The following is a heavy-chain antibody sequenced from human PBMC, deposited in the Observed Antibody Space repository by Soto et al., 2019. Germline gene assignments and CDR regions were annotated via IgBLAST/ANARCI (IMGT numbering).Heavy chain of an antibody. CDR1: GGSISSGGYY. J-gene: IGHJ4*01. D-gene: IGHD2-2*01. CDR2: IYYSGST. Sequence: SETLSLTCTVSGGSISSGGYYWSWIRQHPGKGLEWIGYIYYSGSTYYNPSLKSRVTISVDTSKNQFSLKLSSVTAADTAVYYCARSSTSANYFDYWRHGTLGTVSS. CDR3: ARSSTSANYFDY. V-gene: IGHV4-31*03.